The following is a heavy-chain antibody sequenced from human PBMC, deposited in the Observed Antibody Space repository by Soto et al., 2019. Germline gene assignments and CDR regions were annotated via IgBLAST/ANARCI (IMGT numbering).Heavy chain of an antibody. J-gene: IGHJ3*01. CDR3: ARDFRGITGAAFEP. V-gene: IGHV3-66*01. CDR2: IFGGGTT. CDR1: GFSVTASY. Sequence: EVQLVESGGSLVQPGGSLRLSCAASGFSVTASYMSWVRQAPGKGLEWVSVIFGGGTTYYPDSVKGRFIVSRDKSKNTLYLQLNSLRAEDTAVYFCARDFRGITGAAFEPWGQGTMVTVSS. D-gene: IGHD3-10*01.